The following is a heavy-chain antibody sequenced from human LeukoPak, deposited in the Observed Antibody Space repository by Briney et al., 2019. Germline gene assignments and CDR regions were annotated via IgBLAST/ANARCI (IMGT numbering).Heavy chain of an antibody. D-gene: IGHD3-3*01. V-gene: IGHV4-61*02. CDR2: IYTSGST. J-gene: IGHJ4*02. Sequence: KPSETLSLTCTVSGGSISSSSYYWSWIRQPAGKGLEWIGRIYTSGSTNYNPSLKSRVTMSVDTSKNQFSLKLSSVTAADTAVYYCARDTWSGYSDYWGQGTLVTVSS. CDR3: ARDTWSGYSDY. CDR1: GGSISSSSYY.